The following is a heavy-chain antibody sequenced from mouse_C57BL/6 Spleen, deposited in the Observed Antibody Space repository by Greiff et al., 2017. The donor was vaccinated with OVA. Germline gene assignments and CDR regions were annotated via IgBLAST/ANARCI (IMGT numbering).Heavy chain of an antibody. D-gene: IGHD1-1*01. CDR2: INPNNGGT. V-gene: IGHV1-26*01. CDR1: GYTFTDYY. Sequence: EVQLQQPGPELVKPGASVKISCKASGYTFTDYYMNWVKQSHGKSLEWIGDINPNNGGTSYNQKFKGKATLTVDKSSSTAYMELRSLTSEDSAVYYCARSGSSYSDYWGQGTTLTVSS. J-gene: IGHJ2*01. CDR3: ARSGSSYSDY.